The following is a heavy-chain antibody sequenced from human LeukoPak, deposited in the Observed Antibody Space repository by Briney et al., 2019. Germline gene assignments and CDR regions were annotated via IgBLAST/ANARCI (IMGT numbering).Heavy chain of an antibody. Sequence: GGSLRLSCVASGFTFSSYWMHWVRQAPGKGLVWVSRINSDGSSTSYADSVKGRFTISRDNAKNTLYLQMNSLRAEDTAVYYCARAYGSGRNYYYYGMDVWGQGTTVTVSS. CDR2: INSDGSST. V-gene: IGHV3-74*01. CDR3: ARAYGSGRNYYYYGMDV. D-gene: IGHD3-10*01. CDR1: GFTFSSYW. J-gene: IGHJ6*02.